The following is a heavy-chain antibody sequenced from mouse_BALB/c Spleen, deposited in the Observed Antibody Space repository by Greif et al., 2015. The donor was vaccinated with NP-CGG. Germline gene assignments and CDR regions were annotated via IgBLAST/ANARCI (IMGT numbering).Heavy chain of an antibody. CDR2: ISSGGSYT. J-gene: IGHJ2*01. V-gene: IGHV5-6*01. CDR3: ARHRGHGYDVFDY. CDR1: GFTFSNYG. D-gene: IGHD2-2*01. Sequence: EVNVVESGGDLVKPGGSLKLSCAASGFTFSNYGMSWVRQTPDKRLEWVATISSGGSYTYYPDSVKGRFTISRDNAKNPLYLQMSSLKSEDTAMYYCARHRGHGYDVFDYWGQGTTPTVSS.